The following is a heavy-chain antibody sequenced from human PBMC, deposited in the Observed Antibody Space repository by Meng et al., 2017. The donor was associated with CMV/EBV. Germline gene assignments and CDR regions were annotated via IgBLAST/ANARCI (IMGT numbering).Heavy chain of an antibody. D-gene: IGHD6-6*01. CDR1: GFTFSSYW. V-gene: IGHV3-74*01. CDR2: INSDGSST. Sequence: GESLKISCAASGFTFSSYWMHWVRQAPGKGLAWVSRINSDGSSTSYADSVKGRFTNSRDNAKNTLYLQMNSLRAEDTAVYYCARLERLLVHPYYYYGMDVWGQGTTVTVSS. CDR3: ARLERLLVHPYYYYGMDV. J-gene: IGHJ6*02.